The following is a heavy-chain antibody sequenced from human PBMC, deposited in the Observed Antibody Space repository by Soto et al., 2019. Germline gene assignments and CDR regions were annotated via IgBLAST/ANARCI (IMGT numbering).Heavy chain of an antibody. CDR2: ISAYNGNT. D-gene: IGHD3-3*01. J-gene: IGHJ4*02. CDR3: ARHPPDFWSGYPIDY. Sequence: ASVKVSCKASGYTFTSYGISWVRQAPGQGLEWMGWISAYNGNTNYAQKLQGRVTMTTDTSTSTAYMELRSLRSDDTAVYYCARHPPDFWSGYPIDYWGQGTLVTAPQ. V-gene: IGHV1-18*01. CDR1: GYTFTSYG.